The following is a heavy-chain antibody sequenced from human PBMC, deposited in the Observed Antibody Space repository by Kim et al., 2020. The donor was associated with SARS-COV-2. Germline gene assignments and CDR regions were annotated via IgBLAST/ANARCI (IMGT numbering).Heavy chain of an antibody. CDR2: VSGAGRHT. Sequence: GGSLRLSCAASGFTFSSHAMTWVRQAPGKGLEWVAAVSGAGRHTYYADSVKGRFTISRDNSRNTVYLQMTSLRAEDTATYYCVKSLATGGVAYERGGDHWGQGTPVTVSS. D-gene: IGHD2-8*02. J-gene: IGHJ5*02. V-gene: IGHV3-23*01. CDR1: GFTFSSHA. CDR3: VKSLATGGVAYERGGDH.